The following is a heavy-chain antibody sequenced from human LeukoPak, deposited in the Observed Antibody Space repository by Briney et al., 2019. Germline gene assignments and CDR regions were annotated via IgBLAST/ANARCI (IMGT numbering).Heavy chain of an antibody. CDR3: ARLTANYDAFDI. J-gene: IGHJ3*02. D-gene: IGHD4/OR15-4a*01. Sequence: GESLKISCMGAGYSFTSYWSGWVRQMPGKGLGWVGIIYPGDSDTRYSPSFQGQVTISADKSISTAYLQWSSLKASDTAMYYCARLTANYDAFDIWGQGTMVTVSS. CDR1: GYSFTSYW. CDR2: IYPGDSDT. V-gene: IGHV5-51*01.